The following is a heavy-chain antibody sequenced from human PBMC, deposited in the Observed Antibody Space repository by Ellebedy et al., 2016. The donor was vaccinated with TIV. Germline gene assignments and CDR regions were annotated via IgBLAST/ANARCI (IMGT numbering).Heavy chain of an antibody. CDR3: TGIWFGESAIDY. Sequence: PGGSLRLSCTASGFNFEDHAMGWVRQAPGKGLEWLGAILSKAFGEPKEYAAAAAGRFTISRDDSKNIAYLQMDDLKADDTAVYYCTGIWFGESAIDYWGQGTLVTVSS. D-gene: IGHD3-10*01. J-gene: IGHJ4*02. CDR1: GFNFEDHA. CDR2: ILSKAFGEPK. V-gene: IGHV3-49*04.